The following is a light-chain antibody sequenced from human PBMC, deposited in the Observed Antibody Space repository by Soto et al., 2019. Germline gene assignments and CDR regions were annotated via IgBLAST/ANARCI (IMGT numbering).Light chain of an antibody. V-gene: IGLV2-14*01. Sequence: QSALTQPASGSRSPGQSITISCTGTSSDVGGYNFVSWYQQHPGKAPKLMIYEVTDRPSGVSNRFSGSKSGCTASLTISGLQAEDEADYYCSSYTSRNTLAFGGGTQLTLL. CDR1: SSDVGGYNF. J-gene: IGLJ2*01. CDR2: EVT. CDR3: SSYTSRNTLA.